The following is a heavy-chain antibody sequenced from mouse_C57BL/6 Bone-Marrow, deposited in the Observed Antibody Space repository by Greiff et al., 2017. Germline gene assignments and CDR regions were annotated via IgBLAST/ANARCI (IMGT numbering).Heavy chain of an antibody. CDR3: ARLPYYYGSSYGWFAY. CDR1: GFTFSSYG. V-gene: IGHV5-6*02. CDR2: ISSGGSYT. D-gene: IGHD1-1*01. J-gene: IGHJ3*01. Sequence: DVKLVESGGDLVKPGGSLKLSCAASGFTFSSYGMSWVRQTPDKRLEWVATISSGGSYTYYPDSVKGRFTISRANAKNTLYLQMSSLKSEDTAMYYCARLPYYYGSSYGWFAYWGQGTLVTVSA.